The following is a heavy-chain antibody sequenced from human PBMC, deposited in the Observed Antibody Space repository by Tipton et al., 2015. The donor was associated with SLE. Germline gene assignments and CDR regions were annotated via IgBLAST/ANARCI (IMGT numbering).Heavy chain of an antibody. V-gene: IGHV3-11*05. J-gene: IGHJ4*02. CDR1: GFTVSSNY. CDR3: ARDGGTTVTN. Sequence: SLRLYCAASGFTVSSNYMSWVRQAPGKGLEWVSYISSSSSYTNYADSVKGRFTISRDNAKNSLYLQMNSLRAEDTAVYYCARDGGTTVTNWGQGTLVTVSS. D-gene: IGHD4-17*01. CDR2: ISSSSSYT.